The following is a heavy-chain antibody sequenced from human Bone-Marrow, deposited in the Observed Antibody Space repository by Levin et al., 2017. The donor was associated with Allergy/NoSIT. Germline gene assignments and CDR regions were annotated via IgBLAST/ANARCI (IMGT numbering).Heavy chain of an antibody. D-gene: IGHD3-3*01. CDR3: GRALNFWSGYPIGY. J-gene: IGHJ4*02. CDR2: MNPNTGNT. Sequence: PAASVKVSCKASGYPFTTYDINWVRLATGQGLEWMGWMNPNTGNTGYAQRFQGRVTMTRDTSIRTAYMELSSLRSEDTAVYYCGRALNFWSGYPIGYWGQGTLVTVSS. V-gene: IGHV1-8*01. CDR1: GYPFTTYD.